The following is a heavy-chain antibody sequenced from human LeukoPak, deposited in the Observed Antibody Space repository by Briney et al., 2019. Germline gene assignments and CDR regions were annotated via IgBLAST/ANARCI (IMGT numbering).Heavy chain of an antibody. Sequence: GGSLRLSCAASGFVFSAYGMHWVRQAPGKGLEWVAVIAYDGRYRYYADSVKGRFTVSRDNSKNSVSLQMKGLRVEDTAVYYCAKDHTARELKDWGQGTLVIVSS. V-gene: IGHV3-30*18. CDR2: IAYDGRYR. J-gene: IGHJ4*02. CDR3: AKDHTARELKD. D-gene: IGHD3-10*01. CDR1: GFVFSAYG.